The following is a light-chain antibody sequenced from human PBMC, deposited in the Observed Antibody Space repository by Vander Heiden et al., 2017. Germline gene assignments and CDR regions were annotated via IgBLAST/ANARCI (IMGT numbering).Light chain of an antibody. V-gene: IGKV3-11*01. CDR3: QQRRDWPLT. CDR1: PSVSSY. J-gene: IGKJ4*01. CDR2: DAS. Sequence: EFALTQSPATLSLSPGERATLSCRASPSVSSYLAWYQQKPGQAPRLLIYDASNRAAGIPARFSGSGSGTDFTLTISSLEPEDFAVYYCQQRRDWPLTFGGGTKVEIK.